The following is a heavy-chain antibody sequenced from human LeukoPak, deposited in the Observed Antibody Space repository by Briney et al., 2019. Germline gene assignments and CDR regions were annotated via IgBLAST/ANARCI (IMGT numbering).Heavy chain of an antibody. V-gene: IGHV5-10-1*01. J-gene: IGHJ6*04. CDR2: IDPSNSYT. D-gene: IGHD2-15*01. CDR3: ARHPIVVVVAATPYYYYGMDV. Sequence: GESLKISCKGSGYSFTSYWISWVRQMPGKGLGWMGRIDPSNSYTNYSPSFQGHVTISADKSISTAYLQWSSLKASDTAMYYCARHPIVVVVAATPYYYYGMDVWGKGTTVTVSS. CDR1: GYSFTSYW.